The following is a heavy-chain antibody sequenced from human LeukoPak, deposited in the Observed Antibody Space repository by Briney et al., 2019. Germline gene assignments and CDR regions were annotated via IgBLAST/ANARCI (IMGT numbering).Heavy chain of an antibody. V-gene: IGHV3-23*01. CDR1: GFTVSSNY. J-gene: IGHJ4*02. CDR3: AKVQGGTTWNPFDY. D-gene: IGHD2-2*01. Sequence: GGSLRLSCAASGFTVSSNYMSWVRQAPGKGLEWVSTISASGGSTYFADSVKGRFTISRDNSKNTLYLQMNSLRAEDTAVYYCAKVQGGTTWNPFDYWGQGTLVTVSS. CDR2: ISASGGST.